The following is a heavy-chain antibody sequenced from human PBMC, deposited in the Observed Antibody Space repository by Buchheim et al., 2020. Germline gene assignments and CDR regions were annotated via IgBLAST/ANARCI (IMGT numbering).Heavy chain of an antibody. J-gene: IGHJ5*02. CDR2: INPSGGST. CDR1: GYTFTSYY. V-gene: IGHV1-46*03. Sequence: QVQLVQSGAEVKKPGASVKVSCKASGYTFTSYYMHWVRQAPGQGLEWMGIINPSGGSTSYAQKFQGRVTMTRDTSTSPVYMELSSLRSEDTAVYYCARSNYGSGSYYNGISSSAWFDPWGQGTL. D-gene: IGHD3-10*01. CDR3: ARSNYGSGSYYNGISSSAWFDP.